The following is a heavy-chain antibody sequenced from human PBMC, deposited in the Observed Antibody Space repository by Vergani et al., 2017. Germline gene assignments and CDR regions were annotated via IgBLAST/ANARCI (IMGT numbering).Heavy chain of an antibody. D-gene: IGHD1-26*01. V-gene: IGHV3-23*01. Sequence: EVQLLESGGALVRPGGSLRLSCAASGFTFSDYAMNWVRQAPGKGLEWVSAINGNGGSTFYSNSVKGRFTISRDNSKNTLYVQLNSLRAEDTAIYYCAKGQYSGTYLAVYWGQGTLVTVSS. CDR1: GFTFSDYA. CDR3: AKGQYSGTYLAVY. CDR2: INGNGGST. J-gene: IGHJ4*02.